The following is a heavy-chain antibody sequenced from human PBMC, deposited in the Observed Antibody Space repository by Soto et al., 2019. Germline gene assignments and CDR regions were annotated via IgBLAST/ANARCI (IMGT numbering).Heavy chain of an antibody. CDR1: GFTFSSYG. J-gene: IGHJ1*01. CDR3: AKDQGSGYYSVYEYFQN. V-gene: IGHV3-30*18. D-gene: IGHD3-22*01. Sequence: QVQLVESGGGVVQPGRSLRLSCAASGFTFSSYGMHWVRQAPGKGLAWVAVISYDGSNKYYADSVKGRFTISRDNSKYTLYLQRNSLRAEDTAVYYCAKDQGSGYYSVYEYFQNWGQGTLVNASS. CDR2: ISYDGSNK.